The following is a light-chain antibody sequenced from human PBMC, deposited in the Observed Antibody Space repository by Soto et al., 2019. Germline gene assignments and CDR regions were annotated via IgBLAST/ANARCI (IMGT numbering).Light chain of an antibody. V-gene: IGKV1-9*01. CDR3: QQVNSYPLT. Sequence: DIQLTQSPSFLSASVGDRVAITCRASQGISQYVAWYQQKPGSAPKLLIYTASILQNGVPSRFSGTGSATEFPLTISSMQPEDFATYYCQQVNSYPLTFGGGTKLEIK. CDR2: TAS. CDR1: QGISQY. J-gene: IGKJ4*01.